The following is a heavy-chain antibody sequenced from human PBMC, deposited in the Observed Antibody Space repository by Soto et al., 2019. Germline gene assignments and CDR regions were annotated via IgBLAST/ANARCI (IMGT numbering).Heavy chain of an antibody. D-gene: IGHD3-10*01. J-gene: IGHJ5*02. CDR2: IYHTGST. CDR3: ARESAGSGKNNWFDP. V-gene: IGHV4-59*02. CDR1: GASVSAYY. Sequence: SETLSLTCSVSGASVSAYYWSWVRQPPGKGLEWIGYIYHTGSTFYNDSLKSRVTMSMDTSKNQLSLTLNSVTAADTAVYYCARESAGSGKNNWFDPWGQGTLVTVS.